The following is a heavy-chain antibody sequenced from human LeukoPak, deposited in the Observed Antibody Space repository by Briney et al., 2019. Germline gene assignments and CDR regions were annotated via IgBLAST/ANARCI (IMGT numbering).Heavy chain of an antibody. CDR1: GYTFTSYG. J-gene: IGHJ6*02. D-gene: IGHD3-9*01. CDR2: FSAYNVNT. V-gene: IGHV1-18*01. CDR3: ASSYFDILTGYSIRDYYGMDV. Sequence: ASVNVSCMPSGYTFTSYGISWVRQDPGQGREWMGLFSAYNVNTNYAQKLQGRVTMTTDTSTSTAYMELRSLRSDDTAVCYCASSYFDILTGYSIRDYYGMDVWGQGTTVTVSS.